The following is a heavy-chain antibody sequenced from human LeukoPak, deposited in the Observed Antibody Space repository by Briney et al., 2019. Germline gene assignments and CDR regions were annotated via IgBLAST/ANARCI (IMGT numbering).Heavy chain of an antibody. CDR1: GGSVSSGSYY. V-gene: IGHV4-61*01. D-gene: IGHD3-3*01. Sequence: SETLSLTCTVSGGSVSSGSYYWSWIRQPPGKGLEWIGYIYYSGSTNYNPSLKSRVTLSVDTSKNQFSLKLSSVTAADTAVYYCASNDFWSGYYFDYWGQGTLVTVSS. J-gene: IGHJ4*02. CDR3: ASNDFWSGYYFDY. CDR2: IYYSGST.